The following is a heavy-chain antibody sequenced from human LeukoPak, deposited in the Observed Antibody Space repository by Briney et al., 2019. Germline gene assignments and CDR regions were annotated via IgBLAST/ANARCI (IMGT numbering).Heavy chain of an antibody. CDR3: ARDQIRGYDYYYGMDV. J-gene: IGHJ6*02. V-gene: IGHV4-59*01. D-gene: IGHD3-16*01. Sequence: SETLSLTCTVSGGSISSYYWSWIRQPPGKGLEWIGYTYYSGSTNYNPSLKSRVTISVDTSKNQFSLKLSSVTAADTAVYYCARDQIRGYDYYYGMDVWGQGTTVTVSS. CDR1: GGSISSYY. CDR2: TYYSGST.